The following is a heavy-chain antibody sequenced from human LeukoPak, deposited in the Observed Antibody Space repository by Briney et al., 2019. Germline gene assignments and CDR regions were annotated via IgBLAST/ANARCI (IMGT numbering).Heavy chain of an antibody. D-gene: IGHD4-17*01. CDR1: GFSLSTSGMC. CDR2: IDWDDDK. Sequence: SGPALVKPTQTLTLTCTFSGFSLSTSGMCVSWIRQPPGKALEWLARIDWDDDKYYSTSLKTRLTISKDTSKNQVVLTITNMDPVDTXTYYCARIXLSGDYXSFDYWGQGTLVTVSS. CDR3: ARIXLSGDYXSFDY. J-gene: IGHJ4*02. V-gene: IGHV2-70*11.